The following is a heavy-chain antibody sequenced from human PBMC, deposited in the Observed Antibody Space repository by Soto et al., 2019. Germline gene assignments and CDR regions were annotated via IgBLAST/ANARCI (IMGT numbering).Heavy chain of an antibody. Sequence: QVQLVQSGAEVKKPGASVKVSCKASGYTFTGYYMHWVRQAPGQGLEWMGWINPNSGGTNYAQKFQGRVTMTRDTSLSTAYMELSRLRSDDTAVYYCATTGLVVVTASAFDYWGQGTLVTVSS. J-gene: IGHJ4*02. CDR1: GYTFTGYY. CDR3: ATTGLVVVTASAFDY. V-gene: IGHV1-2*02. D-gene: IGHD2-21*02. CDR2: INPNSGGT.